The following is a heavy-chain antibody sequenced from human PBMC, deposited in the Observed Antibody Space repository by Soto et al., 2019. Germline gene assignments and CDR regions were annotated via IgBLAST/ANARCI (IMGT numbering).Heavy chain of an antibody. CDR1: GYTFTSYY. CDR3: ARASDDYDSSGLPREFDD. D-gene: IGHD3-22*01. V-gene: IGHV1-46*01. Sequence: GASVKVSCKASGYTFTSYYMHWVRQAPGQGLEWMGIINPSGGSTSYAQKFQGRVTMTRDTSTSTVYMELSSLRSEDTAVYYCARASDDYDSSGLPREFDDWGKGTLVTVAS. J-gene: IGHJ4*02. CDR2: INPSGGST.